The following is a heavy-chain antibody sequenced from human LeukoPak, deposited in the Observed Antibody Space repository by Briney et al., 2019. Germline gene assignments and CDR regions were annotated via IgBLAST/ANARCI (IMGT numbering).Heavy chain of an antibody. CDR2: INYDGTGA. V-gene: IGHV3-74*01. J-gene: IGHJ4*02. CDR3: ARRTVAGWIDY. CDR1: GFTFSSYW. D-gene: IGHD6-19*01. Sequence: GGSLRLSCAASGFTFSSYWMHWVRQAPGKGLVWVSRINYDGTGATYADSVKGRFTISRDNAKNTLYLQMNSLRAEDTAVYYCARRTVAGWIDYWGQGTLVTVSS.